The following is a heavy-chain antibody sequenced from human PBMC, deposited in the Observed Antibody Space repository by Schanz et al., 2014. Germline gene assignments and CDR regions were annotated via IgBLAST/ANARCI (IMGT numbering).Heavy chain of an antibody. Sequence: EVQLVESGGGFVQPGGSLRLSCAASGFTFSSYWMHWVRQAPGKGLVWISRINSDGSSASYADSVKGRFTISRDNAKNTLYLQMNSVRAEDSAVYYCASYDFWSGYSFDPWGQGTLVTVSS. CDR3: ASYDFWSGYSFDP. D-gene: IGHD3-3*01. V-gene: IGHV3-74*01. J-gene: IGHJ5*02. CDR2: INSDGSSA. CDR1: GFTFSSYW.